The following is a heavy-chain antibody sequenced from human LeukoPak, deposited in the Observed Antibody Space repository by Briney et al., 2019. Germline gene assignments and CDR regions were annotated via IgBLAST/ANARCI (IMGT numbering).Heavy chain of an antibody. V-gene: IGHV4-39*07. CDR1: GGSISSSSYC. CDR3: AREGGLQHHFDY. Sequence: SETLSLTCTVSGGSISSSSYCWGRIRQPPGKGLEWIGSIYYSGSTYYNPSLKSRVTISVDTSKNQFSLKLSSVTAADTAIYYCAREGGLQHHFDYWGQGTVVTVSS. CDR2: IYYSGST. J-gene: IGHJ4*02. D-gene: IGHD4-11*01.